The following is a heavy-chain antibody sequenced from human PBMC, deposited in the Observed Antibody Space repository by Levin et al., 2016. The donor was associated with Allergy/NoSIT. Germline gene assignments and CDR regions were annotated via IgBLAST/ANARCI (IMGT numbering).Heavy chain of an antibody. V-gene: IGHV4-59*08. Sequence: SETLSLTCTVSGGSVGSYYWGWIRQSPGKGLECIGYIYHSGTTNYNPSLKSRVTISIDTSKKQFSLDLTSVTAADTALYYCARHYFGSGSYYNGGFYFDYWGQGTLVTVSS. D-gene: IGHD3-10*01. CDR3: ARHYFGSGSYYNGGFYFDY. CDR2: IYHSGTT. J-gene: IGHJ4*02. CDR1: GGSVGSYY.